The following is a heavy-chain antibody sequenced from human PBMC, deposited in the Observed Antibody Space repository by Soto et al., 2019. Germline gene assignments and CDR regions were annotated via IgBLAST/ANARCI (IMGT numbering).Heavy chain of an antibody. J-gene: IGHJ4*02. D-gene: IGHD2-15*01. CDR2: ISGSGGST. V-gene: IGHV3-23*01. Sequence: GGSLRLSCAASGFTFSSYAMSWVRQAPGKGLEWVSAISGSGGSTYYADSVKGRFTISRDNSKNTLYLQMNSLRAEDTAVYYCACIVVVVAATTDPKGLSSNPDYWGQGTLVTVSS. CDR3: ACIVVVVAATTDPKGLSSNPDY. CDR1: GFTFSSYA.